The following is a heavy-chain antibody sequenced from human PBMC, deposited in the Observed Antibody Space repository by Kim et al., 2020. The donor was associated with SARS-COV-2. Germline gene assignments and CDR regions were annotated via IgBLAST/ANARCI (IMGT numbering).Heavy chain of an antibody. V-gene: IGHV3-33*01. CDR3: ARDKLGYEYSSSSFDY. D-gene: IGHD6-6*01. CDR1: GFTFSSYG. Sequence: GGSLRLSCAASGFTFSSYGMHWVRQAPGKGLEWVAVIWYDGSNKYYADSVKGRFTISRDNSKNTLYLQMNSLRAEDTAVYYCARDKLGYEYSSSSFDYWGQGTLVTVSS. J-gene: IGHJ4*02. CDR2: IWYDGSNK.